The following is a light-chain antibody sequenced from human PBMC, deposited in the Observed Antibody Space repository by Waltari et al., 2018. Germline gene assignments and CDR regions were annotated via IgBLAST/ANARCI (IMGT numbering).Light chain of an antibody. J-gene: IGLJ3*02. CDR1: STDVGGYNY. Sequence: QSALAQPASVSGSPGQSITISCTGTSTDVGGYNYVTWYQQHPGKAPKLLIFDVDNRPSGGSNRFSGSKSGNTASLTISGLQPEDESDYYCCSFTSRSTWVFGGGTKLTVL. CDR2: DVD. V-gene: IGLV2-14*01. CDR3: CSFTSRSTWV.